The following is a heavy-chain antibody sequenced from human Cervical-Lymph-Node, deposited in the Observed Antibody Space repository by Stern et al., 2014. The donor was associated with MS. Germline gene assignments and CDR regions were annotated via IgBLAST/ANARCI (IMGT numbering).Heavy chain of an antibody. CDR3: ARQRYFDY. J-gene: IGHJ4*02. CDR1: GYTFTSYW. Sequence: EVQLVESGPEVKRPGESLKISCQASGYTFTSYWIGWVRQMPGKGLEWIAIIFPGGSDIRYSPSFQGQATISADKSSSTAYLQWNNLKASDTAIYYCARQRYFDYWGQGTLVTVSS. CDR2: IFPGGSDI. V-gene: IGHV5-51*01.